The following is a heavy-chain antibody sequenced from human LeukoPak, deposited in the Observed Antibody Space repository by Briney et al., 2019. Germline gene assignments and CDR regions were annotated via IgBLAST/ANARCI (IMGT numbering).Heavy chain of an antibody. J-gene: IGHJ3*02. CDR3: ARARGTTRRHDAFDI. CDR1: GYTFTSYY. V-gene: IGHV1-46*01. Sequence: ATVKVSCKASGYTFTSYYIHWVRQAPGQGLEWMGIINPSDGSTIYAQKFRGRVTMTRDMSTSTVYMELSSLRSEDTAMYYCARARGTTRRHDAFDIWGQGTMVTVSS. D-gene: IGHD4-11*01. CDR2: INPSDGST.